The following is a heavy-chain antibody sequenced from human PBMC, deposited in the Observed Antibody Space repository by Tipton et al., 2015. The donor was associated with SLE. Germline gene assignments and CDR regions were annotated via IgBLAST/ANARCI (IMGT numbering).Heavy chain of an antibody. CDR2: IYHSGST. CDR1: GYSISSGFY. V-gene: IGHV4-38-2*02. CDR3: ARANLQWLVQDY. D-gene: IGHD6-19*01. Sequence: TLSLTCTVSGYSISSGFYWGWIRQPPGKGLEWIGNIYHSGSTFYNPSLKSRVTISVDTSKNQFSLKLSSVTAADAAVYYCARANLQWLVQDYWGQGTLVTVSS. J-gene: IGHJ4*02.